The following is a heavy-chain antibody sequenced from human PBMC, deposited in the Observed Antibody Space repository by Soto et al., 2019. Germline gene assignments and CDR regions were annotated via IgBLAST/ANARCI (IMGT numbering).Heavy chain of an antibody. CDR1: GFIFDDFS. D-gene: IGHD6-13*01. CDR2: INWDGSNE. J-gene: IGHJ4*02. CDR3: ARDGRAASPLGF. V-gene: IGHV3-20*04. Sequence: EVVLVESGGSVVRPGGSLRLSCGASGFIFDDFSLSWVRQFPGKGLEWVAGINWDGSNEGYAEAVKGRFTISRDNAKNSLYLQMSSLRADDTALYFCARDGRAASPLGFWGQGTLVTVSS.